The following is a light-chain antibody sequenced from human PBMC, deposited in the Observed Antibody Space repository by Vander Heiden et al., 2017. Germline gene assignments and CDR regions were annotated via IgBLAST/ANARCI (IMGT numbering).Light chain of an antibody. CDR3: CSYAGTYTVWV. CDR2: DVS. Sequence: QSALTQPRSVSGSPGQSFTISCTGTSSDVGDYNYVSWYHQHPGKAPKLMIYDVSKRPSGVPDRFPVSKSGNTASLTISGLHAEDEADYYCCSYAGTYTVWVFGGGTKLTVL. CDR1: SSDVGDYNY. J-gene: IGLJ3*02. V-gene: IGLV2-11*01.